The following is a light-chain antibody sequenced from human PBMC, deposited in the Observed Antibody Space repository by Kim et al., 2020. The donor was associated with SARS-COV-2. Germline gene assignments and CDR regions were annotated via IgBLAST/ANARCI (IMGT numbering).Light chain of an antibody. CDR2: DAS. J-gene: IGKJ1*01. V-gene: IGKV3-11*01. CDR1: QSVGSQ. Sequence: VSPGERASLSCRASQSVGSQLAWYQHKSGQATRLLIYDASNRATGIPARFSGSGSGTDFTLTISSLETEDFAVYYCQQRDSWPRTFGQGTKVDIK. CDR3: QQRDSWPRT.